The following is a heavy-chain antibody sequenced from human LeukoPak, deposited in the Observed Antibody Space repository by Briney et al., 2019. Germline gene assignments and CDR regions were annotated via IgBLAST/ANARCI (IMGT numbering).Heavy chain of an antibody. D-gene: IGHD3-3*01. CDR2: FDPEDGET. Sequence: GASVKVSCKVSGYTLTELSMHWVRQAPGKGLEWMGGFDPEDGETIYAQKFQGRVTMTEDTSTDTAYMELSSLRSEDTAVYYCAINRYYDFWSGYYGDRLFDNWGQGTLVTVSS. V-gene: IGHV1-24*01. CDR1: GYTLTELS. CDR3: AINRYYDFWSGYYGDRLFDN. J-gene: IGHJ4*02.